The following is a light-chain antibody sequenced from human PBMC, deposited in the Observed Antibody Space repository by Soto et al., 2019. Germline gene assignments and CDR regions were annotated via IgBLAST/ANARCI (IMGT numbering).Light chain of an antibody. V-gene: IGLV2-23*02. J-gene: IGLJ1*01. CDR2: EVS. CDR3: CSFAGTSTLGYV. CDR1: SSDVGNYKL. Sequence: QSALTQPASMSGSPGQSITISCTGTSSDVGNYKLVSGYQQRPGKAPKLIIYEVSKRPSGVSNHFYGSKSGNTASLTISGLQADDEADYYCCSFAGTSTLGYVFGTGTKLTVL.